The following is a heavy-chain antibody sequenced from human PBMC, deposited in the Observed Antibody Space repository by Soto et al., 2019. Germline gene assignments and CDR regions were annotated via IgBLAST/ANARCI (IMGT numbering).Heavy chain of an antibody. Sequence: SVKVSCKASGGTFSSYAISWVRQAPGQGLEWMGGIIPIFGTANYAQKFQGRVTITADESTSTAYMELSSLRSEGTAVYYCARTYYYDSSGPTGVYGMDVWGHGTTVTVSS. CDR2: IIPIFGTA. J-gene: IGHJ6*02. V-gene: IGHV1-69*13. CDR3: ARTYYYDSSGPTGVYGMDV. CDR1: GGTFSSYA. D-gene: IGHD3-22*01.